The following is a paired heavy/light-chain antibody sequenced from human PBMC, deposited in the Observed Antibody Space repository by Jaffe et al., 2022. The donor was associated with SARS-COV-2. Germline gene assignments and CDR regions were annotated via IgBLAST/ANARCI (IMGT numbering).Heavy chain of an antibody. CDR2: IIPIFGTA. CDR1: GGTFSSYA. CDR3: ASDGYSYGNPHDFPDYYFDY. V-gene: IGHV1-69*01. D-gene: IGHD5-18*01. Sequence: QVQLVQSGAEVKKPGSSVKVSCKASGGTFSSYAISWVRQAPGQGLEWMGGIIPIFGTANYAQKFQGRVTITADESTSTAYMELSSLRSEDTAVYYCASDGYSYGNPHDFPDYYFDYWGQGTLVTVSS. J-gene: IGHJ4*02.
Light chain of an antibody. CDR1: QSISSY. Sequence: DIQMTQSPSSLSASVGDRVTITCRASQSISSYLNWYQQKPGKAPKLLIYAASSLQSGVPSRFSGSGSGTDFTLTISSLQPEDFATYYCQQSYISITFGQGTRLEIK. J-gene: IGKJ5*01. V-gene: IGKV1-39*01. CDR3: QQSYISIT. CDR2: AAS.